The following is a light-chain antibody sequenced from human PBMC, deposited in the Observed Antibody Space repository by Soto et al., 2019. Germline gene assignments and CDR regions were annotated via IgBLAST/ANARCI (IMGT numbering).Light chain of an antibody. Sequence: DIQMTQSPSSLSASVGDRVTITCRASQGIGNFLAWYQQKPGKVPKLLIYAASTLQSGEPSRFSGSGSPTDFTLPISSRQSVDVATYYCQQYNSAPCTFGPVTKVDIK. J-gene: IGKJ3*01. CDR2: AAS. CDR3: QQYNSAPCT. CDR1: QGIGNF. V-gene: IGKV1-27*01.